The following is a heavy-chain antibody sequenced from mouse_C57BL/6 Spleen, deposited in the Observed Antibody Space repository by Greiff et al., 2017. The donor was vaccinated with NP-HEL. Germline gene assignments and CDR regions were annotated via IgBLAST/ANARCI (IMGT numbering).Heavy chain of an antibody. CDR1: GYTFTDYN. Sequence: VQLQQSGPELVKPGASVKIPCKASGYTFTDYNMDWVKQSHGKSLEWIGDINPNNGGTIYNQKFKGKAALTVDKSSSTAYMELRSLTSEDTAVYYCARTDYYGSSPYFDYWGQGTTLTVSS. CDR3: ARTDYYGSSPYFDY. CDR2: INPNNGGT. V-gene: IGHV1-18*01. D-gene: IGHD1-1*01. J-gene: IGHJ2*01.